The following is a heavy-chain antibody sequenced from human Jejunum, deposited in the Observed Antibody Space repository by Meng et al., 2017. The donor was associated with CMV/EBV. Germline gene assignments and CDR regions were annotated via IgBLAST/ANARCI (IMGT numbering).Heavy chain of an antibody. CDR3: ARDKRRYYYGMDV. CDR2: ISSSSSYI. J-gene: IGHJ6*02. D-gene: IGHD1-1*01. V-gene: IGHV3-21*01. CDR1: GFTFSSDS. Sequence: ASGFTFSSDSMNWVRQAPGKGLEWVSSISSSSSYIYYADSVKGRFTISRDNAKNSLYLQMNSLRAEDTAVYYCARDKRRYYYGMDVWGQGTTVTVSS.